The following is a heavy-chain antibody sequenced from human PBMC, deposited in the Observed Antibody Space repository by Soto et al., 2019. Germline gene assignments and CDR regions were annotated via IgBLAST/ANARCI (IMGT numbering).Heavy chain of an antibody. Sequence: QMQLQESGPGLVKPSETLSLTCTVSGGSISRNSYYWGWIRQPPGKGLEWIGSIYYSGSTYYNPSLKCRVTLPVDTSKNQFSLKLSSVTAADTAVYYCARHDWNGVDYWGQGTLVTVSS. V-gene: IGHV4-39*01. CDR3: ARHDWNGVDY. CDR1: GGSISRNSYY. D-gene: IGHD1-1*01. CDR2: IYYSGST. J-gene: IGHJ4*02.